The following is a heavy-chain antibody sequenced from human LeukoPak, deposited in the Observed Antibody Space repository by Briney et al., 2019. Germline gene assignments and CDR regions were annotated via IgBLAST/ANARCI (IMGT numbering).Heavy chain of an antibody. Sequence: ASVKVSCKVSGYTLTELSMHWVRQAPGKGLEWMGGFDPEDGETIYAQKFQGRVTMTEDTSTDTAYMELCSLRSEDTAVYYCATARLEGFWSGYYTRASLEYFDYWGQGTLVTVSS. CDR2: FDPEDGET. J-gene: IGHJ4*02. CDR1: GYTLTELS. CDR3: ATARLEGFWSGYYTRASLEYFDY. D-gene: IGHD3-3*01. V-gene: IGHV1-24*01.